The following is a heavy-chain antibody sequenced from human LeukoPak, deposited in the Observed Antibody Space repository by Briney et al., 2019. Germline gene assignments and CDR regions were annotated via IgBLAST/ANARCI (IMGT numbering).Heavy chain of an antibody. D-gene: IGHD5-12*01. V-gene: IGHV4-59*01. Sequence: SETLSLTCTVSGGSISSYYWSWIRQPPGKGLEWIGYIYYSGSTNYNPSLKSRVTISVDTSKNQFSQKLSSVTAADTAMYYCARVRGSGYDPYYYYGMDVWGQGTTVTVSS. CDR3: ARVRGSGYDPYYYYGMDV. J-gene: IGHJ6*02. CDR1: GGSISSYY. CDR2: IYYSGST.